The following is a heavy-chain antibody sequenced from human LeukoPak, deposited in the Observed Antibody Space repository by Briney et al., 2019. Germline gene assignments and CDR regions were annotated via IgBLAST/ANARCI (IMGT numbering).Heavy chain of an antibody. V-gene: IGHV4-4*02. CDR3: ARGEEMATIPFDY. CDR2: IYHSGST. J-gene: IGHJ4*02. D-gene: IGHD5-24*01. CDR1: GGSISSSNW. Sequence: SETLSLTCAVSGGSISSSNWWSWVRQSPGKGLEWIGEIYHSGSTNYNPSLKSRVTISVDKSKNQFSLKLSSVTAADTAVYYCARGEEMATIPFDYWGQGTLVTVSS.